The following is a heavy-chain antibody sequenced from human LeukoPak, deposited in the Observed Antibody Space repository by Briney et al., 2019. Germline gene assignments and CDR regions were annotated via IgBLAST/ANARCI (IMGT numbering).Heavy chain of an antibody. Sequence: ASVKVSCKAPGYTFTSYGISWVRQAPGQGLEWMGWISAYNGNTNYAQKLQGRVTMTTDTSTSTAYMELRSLRSDDTAVYYCARVYDILTGLQVGFDYWGQGTLVTVSS. D-gene: IGHD3-9*01. J-gene: IGHJ4*02. CDR2: ISAYNGNT. CDR3: ARVYDILTGLQVGFDY. CDR1: GYTFTSYG. V-gene: IGHV1-18*01.